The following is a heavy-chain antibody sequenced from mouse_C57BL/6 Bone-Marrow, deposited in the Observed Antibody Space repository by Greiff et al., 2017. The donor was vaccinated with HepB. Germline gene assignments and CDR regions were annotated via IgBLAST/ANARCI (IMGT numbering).Heavy chain of an antibody. Sequence: EVKLVESGEGLVKPGGSLKLSCAASGFTFSSYAMSWVRQTPEKRLEWVAYISSGGDYIYYADTVKGRFTISRDNSRNTLYLQMSSLKSEDTAMYYCTRDRSDGYPDYWGQGTTLTVSS. CDR3: TRDRSDGYPDY. D-gene: IGHD2-3*01. J-gene: IGHJ2*01. CDR2: ISSGGDYI. CDR1: GFTFSSYA. V-gene: IGHV5-9-1*02.